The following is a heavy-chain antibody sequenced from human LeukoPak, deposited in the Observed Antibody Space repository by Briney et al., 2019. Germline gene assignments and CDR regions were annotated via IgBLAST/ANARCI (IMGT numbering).Heavy chain of an antibody. D-gene: IGHD3-3*01. CDR1: GGSIRSSSYY. J-gene: IGHJ6*03. CDR3: ASPPVNYDFWSGYPYYYYYMDV. Sequence: SSETLSLTCSVSGGSIRSSSYYWGWIRQPPGKGLEWIGSIYYSGSTYYNPSLKSRVTISVDTSKNQFSLKLSSVTAADTAVYYCASPPVNYDFWSGYPYYYYYMDVWGKGTTVTVSS. V-gene: IGHV4-39*01. CDR2: IYYSGST.